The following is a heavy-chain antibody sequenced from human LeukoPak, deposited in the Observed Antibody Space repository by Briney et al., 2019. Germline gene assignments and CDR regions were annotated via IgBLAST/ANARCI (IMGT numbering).Heavy chain of an antibody. CDR1: GFTFDDYA. V-gene: IGHV3-43*02. Sequence: PGGSLRLSCAASGFTFDDYAMHWVRQPPGKGLEWVSLISENAGRKYYADSVKGRFTISRDNSKNSLYQQMNGLRTEDTALYYCAKVDYYDWYFDLWGRGTLVTVSS. J-gene: IGHJ2*01. CDR2: ISENAGRK. CDR3: AKVDYYDWYFDL. D-gene: IGHD3-22*01.